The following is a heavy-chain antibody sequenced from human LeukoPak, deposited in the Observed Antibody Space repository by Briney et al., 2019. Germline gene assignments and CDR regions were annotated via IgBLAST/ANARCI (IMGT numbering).Heavy chain of an antibody. V-gene: IGHV4-4*07. CDR2: IYTSGST. CDR1: GGSISSYY. Sequence: SETLSLTCTVSGGSISSYYWSWIRQPAGKGLEWIGRIYTSGSTNYNPSLKSRVTMSVGTTKNQFSLKLSSVTAADTAVYYCARRGRYGYYFDYWGQGTLVTVSS. CDR3: ARRGRYGYYFDY. D-gene: IGHD5-18*01. J-gene: IGHJ4*02.